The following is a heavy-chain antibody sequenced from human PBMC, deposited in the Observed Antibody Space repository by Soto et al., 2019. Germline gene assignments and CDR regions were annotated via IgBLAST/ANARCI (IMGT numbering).Heavy chain of an antibody. Sequence: ASVKVSCKVSGYTLTELSMHWVRQAPGKGLEWMGGFDPEDGETIYAQKFQGRVTMTEDTSTDTAYMELSSLRSEDTAVYYCATESTSSSLDNWFDPWGQGTLVTVSS. V-gene: IGHV1-24*01. D-gene: IGHD6-6*01. CDR1: GYTLTELS. CDR2: FDPEDGET. CDR3: ATESTSSSLDNWFDP. J-gene: IGHJ5*02.